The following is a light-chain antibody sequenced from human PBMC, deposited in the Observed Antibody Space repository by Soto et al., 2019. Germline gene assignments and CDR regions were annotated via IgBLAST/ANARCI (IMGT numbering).Light chain of an antibody. CDR1: SSNIKTNG. V-gene: IGLV1-44*01. Sequence: QSVLAQPPSASGTTGQTVTISCSGGSSNIKTNGVSWYQQVPGAAPKLLIYSNSQRPSGAPDRFSGSKSGTSASLAISGLQSEDEATYHCSTWDDSLNGLIFGGGTKLTVL. J-gene: IGLJ2*01. CDR3: STWDDSLNGLI. CDR2: SNS.